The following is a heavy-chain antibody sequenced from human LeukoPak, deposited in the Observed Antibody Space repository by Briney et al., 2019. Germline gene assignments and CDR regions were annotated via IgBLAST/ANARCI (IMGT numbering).Heavy chain of an antibody. J-gene: IGHJ3*02. V-gene: IGHV1-69*13. CDR3: ARDPAMIVIWGRGPGAFDI. CDR2: IIPIFGTA. Sequence: ASVKVSCKASGGTFSSYAISWVRQAPGQGLEWMGGIIPIFGTANYAQKFQGRVTITADESTSTAYMELSSLRSEDMAVYYCARDPAMIVIWGRGPGAFDIWGQGTMVTVSS. D-gene: IGHD3-22*01. CDR1: GGTFSSYA.